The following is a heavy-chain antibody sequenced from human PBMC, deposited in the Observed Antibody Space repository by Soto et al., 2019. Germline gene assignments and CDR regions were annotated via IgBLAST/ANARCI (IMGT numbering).Heavy chain of an antibody. CDR1: GGSFTTHS. J-gene: IGHJ4*02. D-gene: IGHD2-2*01. CDR2: IIPVFGTI. Sequence: QVQLVQSGAEVKKPGSSVKVSCRTSGGSFTTHSISWLRLAPGQGLEWMGGIIPVFGTINYAQKLQDRVTITADESTSTAYLDLSSLISEDTAVYYCARDPRIYCTSSSCHSYFDSWGQGTLVTVSS. CDR3: ARDPRIYCTSSSCHSYFDS. V-gene: IGHV1-69*01.